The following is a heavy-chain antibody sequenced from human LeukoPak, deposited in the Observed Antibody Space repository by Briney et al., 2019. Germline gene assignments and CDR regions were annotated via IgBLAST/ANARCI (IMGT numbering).Heavy chain of an antibody. CDR1: GYTFTDYF. D-gene: IGHD6-13*01. CDR3: ARAQYLTAPAGTFANS. J-gene: IGHJ4*02. CDR2: INPNSGAT. Sequence: APVKVSCKASGYTFTDYFLHWVRRAPGQEFELMGWINPNSGATHYIQSFQGRVTMTRDTSLSIAYLQLNSLTSDDTAMYYCARAQYLTAPAGTFANSWGQGTLVTVSS. V-gene: IGHV1-2*02.